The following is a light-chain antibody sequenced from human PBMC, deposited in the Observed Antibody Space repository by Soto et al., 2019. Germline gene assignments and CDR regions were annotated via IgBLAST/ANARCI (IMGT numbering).Light chain of an antibody. J-gene: IGLJ2*01. CDR1: SSDVGGYNY. CDR3: SSYTSRSTLE. Sequence: QSVLTQPASVSGSPGQSITISCTGTSSDVGGYNYVSWYQQHPGKAPKLIIYDVSNRPSGVSDRFSGSKSGNTASLTISGLQAEDEAAYYCSSYTSRSTLEIGGGTKVTVL. CDR2: DVS. V-gene: IGLV2-14*03.